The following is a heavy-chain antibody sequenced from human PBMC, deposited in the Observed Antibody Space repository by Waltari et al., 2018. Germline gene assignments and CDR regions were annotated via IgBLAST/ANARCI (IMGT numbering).Heavy chain of an antibody. CDR3: ARGVKNDFWDVNYXYGMDV. D-gene: IGHD3-3*01. J-gene: IGHJ6*02. V-gene: IGHV4-34*01. CDR1: GGXFSGXY. Sequence: QVQLQQWGAGLLKPSETLSLTCAVYGGXFSGXYWSWIRQPPGKGLEWIGEINHSGSTNYSPSLKSRVTISVDTSKNQFSLKLSSVTAADTAVYYCARGVKNDFWDVNYXYGMDVWGQGTTVXXSS. CDR2: INHSGST.